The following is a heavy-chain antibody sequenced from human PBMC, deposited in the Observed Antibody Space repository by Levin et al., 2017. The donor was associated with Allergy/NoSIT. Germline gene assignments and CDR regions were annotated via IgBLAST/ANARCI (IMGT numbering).Heavy chain of an antibody. Sequence: GGSLRLSCAVSGFTFSTHSMNWVRQAPGKGLEWVSYISASDSTIYYADSVKGRFTISRDNAKNSLYLQMNSLRAEDTAVYYCAREAFYGSRLYYFDFWGQGTLVTVSS. V-gene: IGHV3-48*01. CDR3: AREAFYGSRLYYFDF. CDR1: GFTFSTHS. CDR2: ISASDSTI. J-gene: IGHJ4*02. D-gene: IGHD3-22*01.